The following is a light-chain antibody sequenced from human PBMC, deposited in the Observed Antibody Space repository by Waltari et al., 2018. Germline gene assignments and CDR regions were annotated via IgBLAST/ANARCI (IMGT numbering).Light chain of an antibody. V-gene: IGLV1-51*01. Sequence: QSVLTQPPSVSAAPGQKVTISCSGSSSNIGNNYVSWYQQFPGTAPKVLISDNNERPSGIPDRFSGSKSGTSATLGITGLQTGDEADYYCAIWDGSAVVFGGGTKLTVL. J-gene: IGLJ2*01. CDR2: DNN. CDR3: AIWDGSAVV. CDR1: SSNIGNNY.